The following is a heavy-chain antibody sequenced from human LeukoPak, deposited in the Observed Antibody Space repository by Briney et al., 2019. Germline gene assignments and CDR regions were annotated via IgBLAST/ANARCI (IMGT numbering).Heavy chain of an antibody. CDR3: ARFQQWLPFDY. V-gene: IGHV3-21*01. D-gene: IGHD6-19*01. J-gene: IGHJ4*02. Sequence: GGSLRLSCAASGFTFSSYSMNWVRQAPGKGLEWVSSISGSSSYIYYADSVKGRFTISRDNAKNSLYLQMNSLRAEDTAVYYCARFQQWLPFDYWGQGTLVTVSS. CDR1: GFTFSSYS. CDR2: ISGSSSYI.